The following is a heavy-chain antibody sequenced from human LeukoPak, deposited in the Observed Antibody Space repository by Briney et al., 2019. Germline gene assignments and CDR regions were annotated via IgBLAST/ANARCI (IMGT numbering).Heavy chain of an antibody. J-gene: IGHJ4*02. CDR2: IYTGDNT. CDR1: GFTLKSNY. V-gene: IGHV3-66*01. D-gene: IGHD1-7*01. Sequence: GGSLRLSCAASGFTLKSNYMSWVRQAPGRGLEWVSVIYTGDNTFYADSVKGRFTISRDNSKNTLYLQMNSLRAEDTAVYYCASSGTTVSPEYYFDYWGQGTLVTVSS. CDR3: ASSGTTVSPEYYFDY.